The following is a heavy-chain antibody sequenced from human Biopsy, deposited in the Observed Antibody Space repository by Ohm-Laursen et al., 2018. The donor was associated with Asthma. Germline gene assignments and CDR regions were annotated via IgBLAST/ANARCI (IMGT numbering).Heavy chain of an antibody. CDR3: ARAQDYYDSRGYYRSFDY. CDR2: IYYSGST. V-gene: IGHV4-31*02. J-gene: IGHJ4*02. Sequence: TLSLTCIVSYGSITSGGYYWTWIRQHPGKGLEWIGFIYYSGSTYYNPSLKSRVSISIDTSKNQFSLKLSSVTAADTAVYYCARAQDYYDSRGYYRSFDYWGQGTLVSVSS. CDR1: YGSITSGGYY. D-gene: IGHD3-22*01.